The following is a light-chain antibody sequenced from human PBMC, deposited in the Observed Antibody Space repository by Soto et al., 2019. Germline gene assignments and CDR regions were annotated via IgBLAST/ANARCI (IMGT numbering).Light chain of an antibody. CDR3: QQYNSYPWT. V-gene: IGKV1-5*03. J-gene: IGKJ1*01. CDR2: KAS. CDR1: QSISSW. Sequence: DIQMTQSPSTLSASVGDRVTITCRASQSISSWLAWYQQKPGKAPKLLIYKASSLESGVPSRFSDSGSGTEFTLTISSLQPDDFGTYYCQQYNSYPWTFGQGTKVEIK.